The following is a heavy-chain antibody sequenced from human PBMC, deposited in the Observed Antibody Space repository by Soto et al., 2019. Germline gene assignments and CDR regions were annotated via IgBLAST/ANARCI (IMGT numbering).Heavy chain of an antibody. Sequence: QVLLQESGPGLVKPSGTLSLTCDVSGDSISVNTWWSWVRQTPGKGLEWIGEILHSGSVNYNPSLKSRVTISIDKSKNQVSLRLSSMTAAHTALYYCAGLVGRGKFSRLQYWGQGTLVTVSS. CDR2: ILHSGSV. D-gene: IGHD6-6*01. CDR3: AGLVGRGKFSRLQY. CDR1: GDSISVNTW. V-gene: IGHV4-4*02. J-gene: IGHJ1*01.